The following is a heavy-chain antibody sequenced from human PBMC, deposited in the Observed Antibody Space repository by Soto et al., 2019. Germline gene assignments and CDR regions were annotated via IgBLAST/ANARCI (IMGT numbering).Heavy chain of an antibody. V-gene: IGHV4-59*01. D-gene: IGHD6-19*01. Sequence: SETLSLTCSVSGGSISGSYWSWIRQSPGKGLEWLCYVYYTGSTNYRHSLRSRVSISVETSKNEFSLRLSSVTAADTAVYFCARIAAVPGAHIHXWGQVTQVTVSX. CDR3: ARIAAVPGAHIHX. CDR2: VYYTGST. J-gene: IGHJ5*02. CDR1: GGSISGSY.